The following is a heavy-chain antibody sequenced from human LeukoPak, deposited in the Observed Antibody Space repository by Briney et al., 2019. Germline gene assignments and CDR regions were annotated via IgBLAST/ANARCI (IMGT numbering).Heavy chain of an antibody. CDR1: GFTFSNYG. D-gene: IGHD1-1*01. CDR2: ISASGSYI. CDR3: ARDSPGTTASDY. Sequence: GGSLRLSCAASGFTFSNYGMNWVRQAPGKGLEWVSSISASGSYIYYADSLKGRFIISRDNTKNSLFLQMNSLRAEDTAVYYCARDSPGTTASDYWGQGTLVTVSS. V-gene: IGHV3-21*01. J-gene: IGHJ4*02.